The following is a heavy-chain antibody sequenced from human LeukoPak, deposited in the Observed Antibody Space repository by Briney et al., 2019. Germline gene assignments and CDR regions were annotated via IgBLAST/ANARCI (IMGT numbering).Heavy chain of an antibody. J-gene: IGHJ4*02. Sequence: PSETLSLTCAVSGGSITTTNWWSWVRQPPGKGLEWIGEVHLSGATNYNPSLESRVSMSIDKSKNHLSLEVTSVTAADTAIYYCTRESVAFSPFGFWGQGTLLTVSS. CDR3: TRESVAFSPFGF. CDR1: GGSITTTNW. D-gene: IGHD2-21*01. CDR2: VHLSGAT. V-gene: IGHV4-4*02.